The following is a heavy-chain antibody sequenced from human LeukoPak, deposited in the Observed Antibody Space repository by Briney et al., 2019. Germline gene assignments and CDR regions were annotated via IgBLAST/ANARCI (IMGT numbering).Heavy chain of an antibody. CDR2: ISSSSSYI. D-gene: IGHD3-22*01. V-gene: IGHV3-21*01. CDR3: ARGGTYYEGASDAFDI. J-gene: IGHJ3*02. Sequence: GGSLRLSCAASGFTFSSYSMNWVRQAPGKGLEWVSSISSSSSYIYYADSVKGRFTISRDNSKNTLSLQMNSLRAEDTAVYYCARGGTYYEGASDAFDIWGQGTMVTVSS. CDR1: GFTFSSYS.